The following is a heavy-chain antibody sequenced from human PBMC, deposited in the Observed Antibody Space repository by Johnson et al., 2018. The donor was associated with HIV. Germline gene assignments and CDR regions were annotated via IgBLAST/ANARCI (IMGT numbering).Heavy chain of an antibody. CDR3: AKDKDAFDI. Sequence: QVHLVESGGGVVQPGRSLRLSCAASGFTFSSYAMHWVRQAPDKGLEWVAVISYDGSNKYYADSVKGRFTISRDNSKNTLYLQMNSLRAEDTAVYYCAKDKDAFDIWGQGTMVIVSS. CDR2: ISYDGSNK. J-gene: IGHJ3*02. CDR1: GFTFSSYA. V-gene: IGHV3-30-3*01.